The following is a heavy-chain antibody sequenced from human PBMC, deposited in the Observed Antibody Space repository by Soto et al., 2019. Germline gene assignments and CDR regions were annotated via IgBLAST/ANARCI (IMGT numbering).Heavy chain of an antibody. CDR3: ARTALGWFDP. V-gene: IGHV4-59*01. D-gene: IGHD2-21*02. CDR2: IFYSGRSGST. CDR1: GGSISSYY. Sequence: QVQLQESGQGLVKPSETLSLTCSVSGGSISSYYWSWIRQPPGKGLEWIGYIFYSGRSGSTNYNPSLKSRVTISVDTSKNQFSLKLSSVTAADTAVYYCARTALGWFDPWGQGTLVTVSS. J-gene: IGHJ5*02.